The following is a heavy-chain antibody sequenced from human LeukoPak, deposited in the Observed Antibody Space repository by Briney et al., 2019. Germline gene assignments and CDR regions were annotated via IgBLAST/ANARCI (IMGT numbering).Heavy chain of an antibody. CDR2: ISYSGST. CDR3: ARLTNSDAFDI. Sequence: SETLSLTCTVSGGSISSYYWNWIRQPPGTGLEWIGYISYSGSTIYNPSLKSRVAISLDTSKNQFSLKLSSVTAADTAVYYCARLTNSDAFDIWGQGTMVTVSS. D-gene: IGHD2-2*01. CDR1: GGSISSYY. J-gene: IGHJ3*02. V-gene: IGHV4-59*08.